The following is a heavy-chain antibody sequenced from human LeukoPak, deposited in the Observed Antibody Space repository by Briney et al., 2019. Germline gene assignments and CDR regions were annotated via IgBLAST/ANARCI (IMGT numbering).Heavy chain of an antibody. D-gene: IGHD5-18*01. Sequence: GGSLRLSCAASGFTFSSYWMSWVRQAPGKGLEWVANIKQDGSEKYYVDPVKGRFTISRDNAKNSLYLQMNSLRAEDTAVYYCARKRGYSYGYEIDYWGQGTLVTVSS. CDR1: GFTFSSYW. V-gene: IGHV3-7*01. J-gene: IGHJ4*02. CDR3: ARKRGYSYGYEIDY. CDR2: IKQDGSEK.